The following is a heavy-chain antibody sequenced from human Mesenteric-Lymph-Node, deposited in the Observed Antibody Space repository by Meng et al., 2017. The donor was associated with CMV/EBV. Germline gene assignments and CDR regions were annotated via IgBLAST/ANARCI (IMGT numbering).Heavy chain of an antibody. Sequence: CTVAGGSISSGAYYWNWIRQHPEKGLECLGYISYSGSTYYNPSLMSRVTISGDTSKNQFSLRLSSVTAADTAIYYCARDGGSSSLDYWGQGTLVTVSS. J-gene: IGHJ4*02. V-gene: IGHV4-31*03. CDR3: ARDGGSSSLDY. CDR2: ISYSGST. CDR1: GGSISSGAYY. D-gene: IGHD6-13*01.